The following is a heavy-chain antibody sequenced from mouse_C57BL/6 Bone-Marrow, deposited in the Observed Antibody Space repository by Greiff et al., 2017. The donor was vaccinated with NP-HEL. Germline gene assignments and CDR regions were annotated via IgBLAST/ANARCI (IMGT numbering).Heavy chain of an antibody. D-gene: IGHD2-4*01. V-gene: IGHV1-82*01. J-gene: IGHJ4*01. Sequence: QVQLKESGPELVKPGASVKISCKASGYAFSSSWMNWVKQRPGKGLEWIGRIYPGDGDTNYNGKFKGKATLTADKSSSTAYMQLSSLTSEDSAVYFCARGVYYDYDEGDAMDYWGQGTSVTVSS. CDR1: GYAFSSSW. CDR2: IYPGDGDT. CDR3: ARGVYYDYDEGDAMDY.